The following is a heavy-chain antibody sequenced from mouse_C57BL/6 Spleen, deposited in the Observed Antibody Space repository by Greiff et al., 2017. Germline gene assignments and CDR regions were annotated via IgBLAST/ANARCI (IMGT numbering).Heavy chain of an antibody. CDR2: IWGGGST. CDR1: GFSLTSYG. Sequence: QVQLQQSGPGLVQPSQSLSITCTVSGFSLTSYGVHWVRQSPGKGLEWLGVIWGGGSTDYNAAFISRLSISKDNSKSQVFFKMNSLQADDTAIYYCARKGYDYDGYFDYWGQGTTLTVSS. D-gene: IGHD2-4*01. V-gene: IGHV2-2*01. J-gene: IGHJ2*01. CDR3: ARKGYDYDGYFDY.